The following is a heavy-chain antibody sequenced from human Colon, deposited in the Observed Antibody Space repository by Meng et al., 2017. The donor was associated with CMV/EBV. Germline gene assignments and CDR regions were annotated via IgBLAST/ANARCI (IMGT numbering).Heavy chain of an antibody. CDR1: GFSLNHYG. D-gene: IGHD3-10*01. CDR3: ARDPDHDRYGSGRCLDY. Sequence: GESLKISCAASGFSLNHYGMNWVRQAPGRGLEWVSYISSSSTYIFYADSVKGRFTISRDNANNLLYLQMTSLRADDTAVYYCARDPDHDRYGSGRCLDYWGQGTLVTVS. V-gene: IGHV3-21*06. CDR2: ISSSSTYI. J-gene: IGHJ4*02.